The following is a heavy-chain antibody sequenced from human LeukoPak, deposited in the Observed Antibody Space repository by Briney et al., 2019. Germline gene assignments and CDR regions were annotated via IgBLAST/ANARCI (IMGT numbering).Heavy chain of an antibody. CDR1: GGSISSSSYY. Sequence: KPLETLSLTCIVSGGSISSSSYYWGWIRQSPGKGLEWIGRIDYSGNTYYNPSLKSRITISVDTSKNQFSLKLSSVTAADTSLYYCAREGSATDYWGQGTLVTVSS. CDR2: IDYSGNT. J-gene: IGHJ4*02. D-gene: IGHD6-19*01. V-gene: IGHV4-39*02. CDR3: AREGSATDY.